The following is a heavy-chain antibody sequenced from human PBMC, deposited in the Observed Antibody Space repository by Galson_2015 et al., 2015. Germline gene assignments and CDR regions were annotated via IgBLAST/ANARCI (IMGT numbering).Heavy chain of an antibody. J-gene: IGHJ4*02. CDR1: GFTFTSYW. CDR3: ARTTYASGKDDY. CDR2: IKEDGSEK. V-gene: IGHV3-7*05. Sequence: SLRLSCAASGFTFTSYWMTWVRQAPGKGLEWVANIKEDGSEKYYVDSVKGRFTISRDNAKNSVYLQLNSLTVEDTAVYYCARTTYASGKDDYWGQGTLVTVSS. D-gene: IGHD3-10*01.